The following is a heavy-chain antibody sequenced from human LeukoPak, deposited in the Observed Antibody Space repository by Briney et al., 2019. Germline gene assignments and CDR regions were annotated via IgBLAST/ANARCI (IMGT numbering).Heavy chain of an antibody. D-gene: IGHD1-26*01. V-gene: IGHV3-7*01. CDR1: GFTLSGYW. Sequence: AGGSLRLSCAASGFTLSGYWMSWVRQAPGKGLEWVANIKVDGSEKNYVDSVKGRLTISRDNAKNSLYLQMNSLRVEDTAVYYCAREIPGGATTLDYWGQGTLVTVSS. CDR3: AREIPGGATTLDY. CDR2: IKVDGSEK. J-gene: IGHJ4*02.